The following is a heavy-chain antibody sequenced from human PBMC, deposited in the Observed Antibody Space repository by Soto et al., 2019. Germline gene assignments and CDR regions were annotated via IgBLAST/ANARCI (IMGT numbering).Heavy chain of an antibody. CDR1: GFTFSSYG. V-gene: IGHV3-33*01. Sequence: QVQLVESGGGVVQPGRSLRLSCAASGFTFSSYGMHWVRQAPGKGLEWVAVIWYDGSNKYYADSVKGRFTISRDNSKNTLYRQMNSRRAEDTAVYYCARGGYCSSTSCNYYYYGMDVWGQGTTVTVSS. J-gene: IGHJ6*02. D-gene: IGHD2-2*01. CDR3: ARGGYCSSTSCNYYYYGMDV. CDR2: IWYDGSNK.